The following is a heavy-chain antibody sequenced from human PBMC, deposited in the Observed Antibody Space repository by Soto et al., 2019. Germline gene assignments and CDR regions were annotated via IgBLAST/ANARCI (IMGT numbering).Heavy chain of an antibody. CDR2: INHSGST. D-gene: IGHD2-15*01. Sequence: QVQLQQWGAGLLKPSETLSLTCAVYGGSFSGYYWSWIRQPPGKGLEWIGEINHSGSTNYNPSLNGRVTILVDTSKYQCSLKRSSVNAADTAVYYCARCKLGYCSGGSCRRYYYGMDVWGQGTTVTVSS. V-gene: IGHV4-34*01. J-gene: IGHJ6*02. CDR3: ARCKLGYCSGGSCRRYYYGMDV. CDR1: GGSFSGYY.